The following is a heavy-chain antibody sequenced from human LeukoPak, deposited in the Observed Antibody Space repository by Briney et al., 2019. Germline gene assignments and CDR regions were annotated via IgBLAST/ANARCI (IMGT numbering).Heavy chain of an antibody. Sequence: ASVKVSCKASGYTFTGYYMHWVRQAPGQGLEWMGWINPNSGGTNYAQKFQGRVTMTRDTSISTAYMELSRLRSDDTAVYYCARESMVRGVNIFDYWGQGTPVTVSS. CDR1: GYTFTGYY. V-gene: IGHV1-2*02. CDR2: INPNSGGT. CDR3: ARESMVRGVNIFDY. J-gene: IGHJ4*02. D-gene: IGHD3-10*01.